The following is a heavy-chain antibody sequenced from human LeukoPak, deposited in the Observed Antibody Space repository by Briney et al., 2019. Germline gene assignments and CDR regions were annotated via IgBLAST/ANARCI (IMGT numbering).Heavy chain of an antibody. CDR1: GGSISSGDYY. D-gene: IGHD4-17*01. V-gene: IGHV4-30-4*08. CDR3: ARDSHGDYADVNWYFDL. J-gene: IGHJ2*01. Sequence: SETLSLTCTVSGGSISSGDYYWSWIRQPPGKGLEWIGYIYYSGSTYYNPSLKSRVTISVDTSKNQFSLKLSSVTAADTAVYYCARDSHGDYADVNWYFDLWGRGTLVTVSS. CDR2: IYYSGST.